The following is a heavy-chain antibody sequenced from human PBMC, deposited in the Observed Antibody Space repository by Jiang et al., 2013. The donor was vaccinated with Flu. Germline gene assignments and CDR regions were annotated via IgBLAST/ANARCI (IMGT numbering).Heavy chain of an antibody. CDR2: ISSSSSYI. D-gene: IGHD3-10*01. CDR1: GFTFSSYS. Sequence: VQLLESGGGLVKPGGSLRLSCAASGFTFSSYSMNWVRQAPGKGLEWVSSISSSSSYIYYADSVKGRFTISRDNAKNSLYLQMNSLRAEDTAVYYCARDHMVRGVSNYGMDVWGQGTTGHRLL. J-gene: IGHJ6*02. CDR3: ARDHMVRGVSNYGMDV. V-gene: IGHV3-21*01.